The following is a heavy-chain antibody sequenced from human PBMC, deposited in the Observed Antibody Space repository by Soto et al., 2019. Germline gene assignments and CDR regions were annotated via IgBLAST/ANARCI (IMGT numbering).Heavy chain of an antibody. CDR3: TRDRAYGDYVNWFDP. Sequence: ASVKVSCKASGYSLTSYHIHWLRQAPGQGLEWMGMINPSGGSTRYAQEFEGRVTMTSDTSTNTVYMEVSSLRSEDTALYFCTRDRAYGDYVNWFDPWGQGTLVTVSS. D-gene: IGHD4-17*01. V-gene: IGHV1-46*03. CDR1: GYSLTSYH. J-gene: IGHJ5*02. CDR2: INPSGGST.